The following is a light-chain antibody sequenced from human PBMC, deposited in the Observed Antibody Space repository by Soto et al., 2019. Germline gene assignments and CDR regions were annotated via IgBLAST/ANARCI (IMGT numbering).Light chain of an antibody. J-gene: IGKJ5*01. CDR1: QTTSTN. Sequence: EIVLTQSPASLSLSPGERASLSWRASQTTSTNLAWYQQKPGQAPRLLIYDASNRATGIPARFSGSGAGTEFTLIISSLEPEDFEVYYCQQRSSWPITFGQGTRLEIK. CDR2: DAS. CDR3: QQRSSWPIT. V-gene: IGKV3D-11*02.